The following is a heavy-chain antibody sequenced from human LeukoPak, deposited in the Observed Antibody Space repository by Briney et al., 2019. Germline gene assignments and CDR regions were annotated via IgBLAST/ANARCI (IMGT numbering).Heavy chain of an antibody. CDR3: ARQTMGIAVAEFDY. D-gene: IGHD6-19*01. V-gene: IGHV4-59*08. J-gene: IGHJ4*02. CDR2: IYYSGST. CDR1: GGSISSYY. Sequence: SETLSLTCTVSGGSISSYYWSWIRQPPGKGLEWIGYIYYSGSTNYNPSLKSRVTISVDTSKNQFFLKLSSVTAADTAVYYCARQTMGIAVAEFDYWGQGTLVTVSS.